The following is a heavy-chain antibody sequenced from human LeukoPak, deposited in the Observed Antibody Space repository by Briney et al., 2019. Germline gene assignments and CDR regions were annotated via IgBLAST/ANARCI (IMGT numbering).Heavy chain of an antibody. CDR2: ISWNSGSV. CDR1: GFTFDDYA. J-gene: IGHJ4*02. V-gene: IGHV3-9*01. D-gene: IGHD3-16*02. CDR3: AKGLIMFGGVIDPFDY. Sequence: AGGSLRLSCAASGFTFDDYAMHWVRQAPGKGLEWVSGISWNSGSVAYADSLKGRFTISRDNAKNSLYLQMNSLRAEDTALYYCAKGLIMFGGVIDPFDYWGQGTPVTVSS.